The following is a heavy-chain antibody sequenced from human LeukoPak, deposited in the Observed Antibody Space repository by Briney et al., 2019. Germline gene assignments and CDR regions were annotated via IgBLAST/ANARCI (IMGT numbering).Heavy chain of an antibody. CDR2: ISYDGSNK. Sequence: HTGGSLRLSCAASGFTFSSYAMHWVRQAPGKGLEWVAVISYDGSNKYYADSVKGRFTISRDNSKNTLYLQMNSLRAEDTAVYYCARGGVLMVYAIPEPFDYWGQGTLVTVSS. D-gene: IGHD2-8*01. CDR1: GFTFSSYA. J-gene: IGHJ4*02. V-gene: IGHV3-30*04. CDR3: ARGGVLMVYAIPEPFDY.